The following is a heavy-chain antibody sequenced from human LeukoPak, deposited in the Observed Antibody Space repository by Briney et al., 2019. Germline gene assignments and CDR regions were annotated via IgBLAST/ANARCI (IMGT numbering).Heavy chain of an antibody. D-gene: IGHD6-19*01. CDR1: GFTFSRYW. J-gene: IGHJ5*02. CDR2: IKQDGSEK. Sequence: PGGSLRLSCAASGFTFSRYWMSWVRQAPGKGVEWVANIKQDGSEKYYVDSVKGRFTISRDNAKNTLYLQMNSLRAEDTAVYYCARGADTGYSSDSWGQGTLVTVSS. V-gene: IGHV3-7*01. CDR3: ARGADTGYSSDS.